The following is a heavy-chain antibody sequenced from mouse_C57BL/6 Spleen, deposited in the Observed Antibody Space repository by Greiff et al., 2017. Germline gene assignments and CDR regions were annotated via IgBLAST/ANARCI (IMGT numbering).Heavy chain of an antibody. D-gene: IGHD1-3*01. V-gene: IGHV14-2*01. Sequence: EVQLQQSGAELVKPGASVKLSCTASGFNIKDYYMHWVKQRTEQGLEWIGRIDPEDGETKYAPKFPGKATITADTSSNTAYLQLSSLTSEDTAVYYCASSGDYAMDYWGQGTSVTVSS. CDR1: GFNIKDYY. J-gene: IGHJ4*01. CDR2: IDPEDGET. CDR3: ASSGDYAMDY.